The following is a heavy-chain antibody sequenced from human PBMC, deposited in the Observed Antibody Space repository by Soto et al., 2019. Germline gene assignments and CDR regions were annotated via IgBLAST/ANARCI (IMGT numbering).Heavy chain of an antibody. J-gene: IGHJ5*02. CDR1: GGSISSGGYS. V-gene: IGHV4-30-2*05. CDR3: ARARDIVLVPAANNWFDP. CDR2: IYHSGST. D-gene: IGHD2-2*01. Sequence: PSETLSLTCAVSGGSISSGGYSWSWIRQPPGKGLEWIGYIYHSGSTYYNPSLNSRVTISVDTSKNQFSLKLSSVTAADTAVYYCARARDIVLVPAANNWFDPWGQGTLVTVSS.